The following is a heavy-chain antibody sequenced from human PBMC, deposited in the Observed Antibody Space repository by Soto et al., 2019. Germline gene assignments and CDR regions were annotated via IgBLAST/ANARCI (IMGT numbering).Heavy chain of an antibody. V-gene: IGHV3-43D*04. CDR1: GFTFDDYA. J-gene: IGHJ6*02. CDR3: AKGGRWENNREIYGMDV. Sequence: VGSLRLSCAASGFTFDDYAMHWVRQAPGKGLEWVSLISWDGGSTYYADSVKGRFTISRDNSKNSLYLQMNSLRAEDTALYYCAKGGRWENNREIYGMDVWGQGTTDTVSS. CDR2: ISWDGGST. D-gene: IGHD1-1*01.